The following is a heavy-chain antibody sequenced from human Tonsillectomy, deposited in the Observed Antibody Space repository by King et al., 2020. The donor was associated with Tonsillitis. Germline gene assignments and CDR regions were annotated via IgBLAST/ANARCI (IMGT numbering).Heavy chain of an antibody. CDR2: IYYSGST. Sequence: QLQESGPGLVKPSETLSLTCTVSGGSISSSSYYWGWIRQPPGKGLEWIGGIYYSGSTYYNPSLKSRVTISVDTSKNQFSLKLSSVTAADTAVYYCARPAYYYDSKFDYWGQGTLVTVSS. D-gene: IGHD3-22*01. V-gene: IGHV4-39*01. CDR1: GGSISSSSYY. CDR3: ARPAYYYDSKFDY. J-gene: IGHJ4*02.